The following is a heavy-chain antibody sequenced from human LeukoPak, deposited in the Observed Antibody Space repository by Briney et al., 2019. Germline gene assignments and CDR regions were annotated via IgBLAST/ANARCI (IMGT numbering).Heavy chain of an antibody. J-gene: IGHJ4*02. D-gene: IGHD6-19*01. CDR2: IYHSGST. CDR1: GYSISSGYY. Sequence: SETQSLTCAVSGYSISSGYYWGWIRQPPGKGLEWIGSIYHSGSTYYNPSLKSRVTISVDTSKNQFSLKLSSVTAADTAVYYCARGYIAVAGVDWGQGTLVTVSS. CDR3: ARGYIAVAGVD. V-gene: IGHV4-38-2*01.